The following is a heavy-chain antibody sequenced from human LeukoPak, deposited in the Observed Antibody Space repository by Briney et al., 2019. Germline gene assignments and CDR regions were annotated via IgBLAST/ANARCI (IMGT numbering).Heavy chain of an antibody. CDR3: ARLDCGGDCSDPPDY. Sequence: QPGRSLRLSCAASGFTFSSYGMHWARQAPGKGLEWVAVIWYDGSNKYYADSVKGRFTISRDNSKNTLYLQMNSLRAEDTAVYYCARLDCGGDCSDPPDYWGQGTLVTVSS. CDR2: IWYDGSNK. J-gene: IGHJ4*02. D-gene: IGHD2-21*02. V-gene: IGHV3-33*01. CDR1: GFTFSSYG.